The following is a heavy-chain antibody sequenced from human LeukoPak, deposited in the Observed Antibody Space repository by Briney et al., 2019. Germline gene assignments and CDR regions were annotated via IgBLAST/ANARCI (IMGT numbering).Heavy chain of an antibody. Sequence: SETLSLTCTVSGGSISSYYWSWIRQPPGKGLEWIGYIYYSGSTNYNPSLKSRVTISVDTSKNQFSLKLSSVTAADTAVYYCARAGGSGYYHKYFQHWGQGTLVTVSS. J-gene: IGHJ1*01. CDR1: GGSISSYY. V-gene: IGHV4-59*01. D-gene: IGHD3-22*01. CDR2: IYYSGST. CDR3: ARAGGSGYYHKYFQH.